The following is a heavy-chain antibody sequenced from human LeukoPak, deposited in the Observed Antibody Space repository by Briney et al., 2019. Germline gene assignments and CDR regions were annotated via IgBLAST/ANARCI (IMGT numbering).Heavy chain of an antibody. D-gene: IGHD6-13*01. J-gene: IGHJ4*02. Sequence: PGGSLRLSCAASGFTFGTYAMSWIRQAPGKGLQWVSYISSSSTYTNYADSVKGRFTISRDNAKNSLYLQMSSLRAEDTAVYYCARDRGPGIPADGHEFDSWGQGTLVTVSS. V-gene: IGHV3-11*05. CDR2: ISSSSTYT. CDR3: ARDRGPGIPADGHEFDS. CDR1: GFTFGTYA.